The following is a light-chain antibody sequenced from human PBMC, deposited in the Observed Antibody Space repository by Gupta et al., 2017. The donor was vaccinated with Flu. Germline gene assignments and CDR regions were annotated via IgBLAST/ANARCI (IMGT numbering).Light chain of an antibody. CDR3: QQYVTSSWT. J-gene: IGKJ1*01. Sequence: IVLTQSPDTLSLSPGERATLSCRASQSISNTSLTWYQQKPGQAPRLLIFGSSNRATGIPDRFSGSGSGADFILTISRLEPEDFAVYYCQQYVTSSWTFGQGTKVEL. CDR2: GSS. CDR1: QSISNTS. V-gene: IGKV3-20*01.